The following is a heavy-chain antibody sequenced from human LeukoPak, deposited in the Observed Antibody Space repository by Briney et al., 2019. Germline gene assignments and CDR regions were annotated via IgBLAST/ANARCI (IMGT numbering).Heavy chain of an antibody. J-gene: IGHJ4*02. Sequence: SETLSLTCTVSGGSISSSSYYWGWIRQPPGKGPEWIGSIYYSGSTYYNPSLKSRVTISVDTSKNQFSLKLSSVTAADTAVYYCAGADYWGQGTLVTVSS. V-gene: IGHV4-39*01. CDR1: GGSISSSSYY. CDR3: AGADY. CDR2: IYYSGST.